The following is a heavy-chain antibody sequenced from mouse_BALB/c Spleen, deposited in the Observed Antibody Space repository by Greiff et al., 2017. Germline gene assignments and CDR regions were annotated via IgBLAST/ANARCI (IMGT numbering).Heavy chain of an antibody. V-gene: IGHV1S81*02. CDR3: ANYGPFAY. Sequence: VQLQQPGAELVKPGASVKLSCKASGYTFTSYWMHWVKQRPGQGLEWIGEINPSNGRTNYNEKFKSKATLTVDKSSSTAYMQLSSLTSEDSAVYYCANYGPFAYWGQGTLVTVSA. D-gene: IGHD1-2*01. J-gene: IGHJ3*01. CDR2: INPSNGRT. CDR1: GYTFTSYW.